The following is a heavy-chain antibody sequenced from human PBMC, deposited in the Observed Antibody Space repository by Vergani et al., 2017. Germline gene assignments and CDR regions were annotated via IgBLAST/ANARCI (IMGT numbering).Heavy chain of an antibody. Sequence: QVQLVQSGAEVKKPGASVKVSCKASGYTFTSDDINWVRQATGQGLEWMGWMNPISGNTGYAQNLQGRLTITRDRSMSTAYMELSSLRSEDTAMYYCALAESSTSCINSVCITPETGSWFDPWGQGTLVTVSS. D-gene: IGHD2-2*01. CDR1: GYTFTSDD. CDR3: ALAESSTSCINSVCITPETGSWFDP. CDR2: MNPISGNT. V-gene: IGHV1-8*03. J-gene: IGHJ5*02.